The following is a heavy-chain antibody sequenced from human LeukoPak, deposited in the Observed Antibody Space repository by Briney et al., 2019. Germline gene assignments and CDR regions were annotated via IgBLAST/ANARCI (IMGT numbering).Heavy chain of an antibody. J-gene: IGHJ4*02. D-gene: IGHD5-12*01. Sequence: GSVKVSFKACVWTFIRYFMHWVGQAPGRGRDGMGWMNPNSGGTNYVQKFQGRVTMTRDPSISTAYMELSRLRSDDTAVYYCATRSDIVATGFLNFDYWGQGTLVTVST. V-gene: IGHV1-2*02. CDR2: MNPNSGGT. CDR1: VWTFIRYF. CDR3: ATRSDIVATGFLNFDY.